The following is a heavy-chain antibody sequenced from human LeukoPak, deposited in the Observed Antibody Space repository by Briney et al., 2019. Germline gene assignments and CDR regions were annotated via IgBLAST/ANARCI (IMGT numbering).Heavy chain of an antibody. CDR2: ISYSGTST. J-gene: IGHJ6*02. Sequence: GGSLRLSCAASGFPFSDYAMNWVRQAQGQGLEWVSSISYSGTSTYYAGSVKGRFTISRDNSKNTLYLQMNSLRAEDTAVYYCARDHVDTAMLISRVAVYYGMDVWGQGTTVTVSS. V-gene: IGHV3-23*01. D-gene: IGHD5-18*01. CDR1: GFPFSDYA. CDR3: ARDHVDTAMLISRVAVYYGMDV.